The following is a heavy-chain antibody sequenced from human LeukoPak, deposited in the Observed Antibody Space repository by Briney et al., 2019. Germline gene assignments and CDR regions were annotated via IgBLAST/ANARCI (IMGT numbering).Heavy chain of an antibody. V-gene: IGHV3-48*04. D-gene: IGHD3-16*01. CDR3: ARGGGLDV. Sequence: GGSLRLSCAASGFTFSSYAMHWVRQAPGKGLEWVSYISGSSGIIDYADSVRGRFTISRDNAKNSLYLQMSNLRAEDTAVYFCARGGGLDVWGQGATVTVSS. CDR1: GFTFSSYA. J-gene: IGHJ6*02. CDR2: ISGSSGII.